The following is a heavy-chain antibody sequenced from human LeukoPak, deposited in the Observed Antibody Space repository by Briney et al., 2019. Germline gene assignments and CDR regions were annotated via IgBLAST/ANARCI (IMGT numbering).Heavy chain of an antibody. Sequence: SETLSLTCTVSGGSISSGDYYWSWIRQPPGKGLEWIGYIYYSGSTYYNPPLKSRVTISVDTSKNQFSLKLSSVTAADTAVYYCARALPPPEYYYYMDVWGKGTTVTVSS. V-gene: IGHV4-30-4*08. CDR2: IYYSGST. J-gene: IGHJ6*03. CDR1: GGSISSGDYY. CDR3: ARALPPPEYYYYMDV.